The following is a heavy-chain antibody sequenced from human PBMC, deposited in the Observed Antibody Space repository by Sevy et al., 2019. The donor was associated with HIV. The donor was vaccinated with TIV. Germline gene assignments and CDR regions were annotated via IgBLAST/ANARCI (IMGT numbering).Heavy chain of an antibody. Sequence: GGSLRLSCVASGFTLSNYAMSWVRQAPGKGLEWVSILSASGGSTYYAESVKGRVTISRDNSKNTLDLEMNSLRGEDTAVYSCAKGSRKYYYDSSGYYGDWGQGTLVTVSS. CDR1: GFTLSNYA. J-gene: IGHJ4*01. CDR3: AKGSRKYYYDSSGYYGD. D-gene: IGHD3-22*01. V-gene: IGHV3-23*01. CDR2: LSASGGST.